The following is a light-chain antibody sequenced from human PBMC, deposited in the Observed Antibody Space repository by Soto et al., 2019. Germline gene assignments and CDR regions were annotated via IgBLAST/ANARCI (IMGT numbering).Light chain of an antibody. J-gene: IGKJ1*01. CDR1: QGISNY. CDR3: QKYNSAPQT. V-gene: IGKV1-27*01. CDR2: AAS. Sequence: DIQMTQSPSSLSASVGDRVTITCRASQGISNYLAWYQQKPGKVPKLLIYAASTLQSGVPSRFSGSGSGTDITLTIRSLQPEDVATYYCQKYNSAPQTFGQGTKVEIK.